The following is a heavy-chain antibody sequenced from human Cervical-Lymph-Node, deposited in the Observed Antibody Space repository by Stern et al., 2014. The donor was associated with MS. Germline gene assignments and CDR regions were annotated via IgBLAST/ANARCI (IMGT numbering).Heavy chain of an antibody. Sequence: VQLVESGAEVKKPGASVKVSCKASGYTFSDHYMHWVRQAPGQGLEWMGWINAKSGITNYAQKFQGRVTMTRDTSISTAYMELSSLRSDDTAVYYCARELNWNDIFTNVFDIWDQGTMVTVSS. V-gene: IGHV1-2*02. CDR3: ARELNWNDIFTNVFDI. CDR2: INAKSGIT. D-gene: IGHD1-20*01. J-gene: IGHJ3*02. CDR1: GYTFSDHY.